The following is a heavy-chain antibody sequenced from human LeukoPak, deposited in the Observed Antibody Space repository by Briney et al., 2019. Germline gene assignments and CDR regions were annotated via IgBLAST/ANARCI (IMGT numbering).Heavy chain of an antibody. CDR2: IYYSGSA. V-gene: IGHV4-39*01. J-gene: IGHJ4*02. CDR1: GGSISSSSYY. D-gene: IGHD3-22*01. Sequence: PSETLSLTCTVSGGSISSSSYYWGWIRQPPGKGLEWIGSIYYSGSAYYNPSLESRVTIFVDTSKNQFSLKLRYVTAADTAVYYCARQWGYDSRGHYSPSDFWGQGTQVAVSS. CDR3: ARQWGYDSRGHYSPSDF.